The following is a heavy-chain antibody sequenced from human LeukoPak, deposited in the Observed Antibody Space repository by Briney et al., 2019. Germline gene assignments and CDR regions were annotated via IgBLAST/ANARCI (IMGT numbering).Heavy chain of an antibody. D-gene: IGHD6-6*01. CDR2: INHSGGT. V-gene: IGHV4-34*01. J-gene: IGHJ5*02. CDR1: GGSFSGYY. Sequence: SETLSLTCAVYGGSFSGYYWSWIRQPPGKGREWIGEINHSGGTYYNPSLKSRVTTSVDTSNNQFSRKMSSVTDADTAVYYCPRGVAHHSSSSNSWFAPWGQGTLVTVSS. CDR3: PRGVAHHSSSSNSWFAP.